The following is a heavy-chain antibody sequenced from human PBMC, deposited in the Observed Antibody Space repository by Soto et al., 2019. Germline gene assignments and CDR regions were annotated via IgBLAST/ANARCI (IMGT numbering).Heavy chain of an antibody. CDR1: GDTVTNYG. CDR2: ISFYNGNT. D-gene: IGHD6-19*01. CDR3: ASATSIAVAGKES. V-gene: IGHV1-18*01. J-gene: IGHJ4*02. Sequence: QVQLVQSGGEVKKPGASVKVSCKASGDTVTNYGINWVRQAPGQGLEWMGWISFYNGNTNFAQKLQDRVPLTTDTSTSTAYMELRSLRSDDTAVYFCASATSIAVAGKESWGQGTLVTVSS.